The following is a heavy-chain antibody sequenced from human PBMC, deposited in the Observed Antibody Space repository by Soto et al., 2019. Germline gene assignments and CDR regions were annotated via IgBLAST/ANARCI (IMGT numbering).Heavy chain of an antibody. D-gene: IGHD6-6*01. V-gene: IGHV4-34*01. CDR1: GGSFSGYY. CDR2: INHSGST. CDR3: ARGLPIAARPYYYGMDV. J-gene: IGHJ6*02. Sequence: PSETLSLTCAVYGGSFSGYYWSWIRQPPGKGLEWIGEINHSGSTNYNPSLKSRVTISVDTSKNQFSLKLSSATAADTAVYYCARGLPIAARPYYYGMDVWGQGTTVTVSS.